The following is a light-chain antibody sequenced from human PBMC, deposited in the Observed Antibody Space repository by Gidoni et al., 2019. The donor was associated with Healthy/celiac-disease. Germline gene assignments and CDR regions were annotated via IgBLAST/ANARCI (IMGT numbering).Light chain of an antibody. CDR2: WAS. J-gene: IGKJ2*01. V-gene: IGKV4-1*01. CDR1: QRILYSSNNKNY. Sequence: DIVITQYPDSLAVSLGERATINCKSSQRILYSSNNKNYLAWYQQKPGQPPKLLMYWASNRESGVPDRFSGSGSGTDFTLTISSLQAEDVAVYYCQQYYSTPLTFGQGTKLEIK. CDR3: QQYYSTPLT.